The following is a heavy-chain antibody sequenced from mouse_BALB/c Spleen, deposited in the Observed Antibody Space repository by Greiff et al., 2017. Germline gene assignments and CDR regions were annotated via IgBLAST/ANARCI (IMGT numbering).Heavy chain of an antibody. J-gene: IGHJ3*01. Sequence: EVQLQESGPGLVKPSQSLSLTCSVTGYSITSGYYWNWIRQFPGNKLEWMGYISYDGSNNYNPSLKNRISITRDTSKNQFFLKLNSVTTEDTATYYCATEGYYYGSSSAWFAYWGQGTLVTVSA. V-gene: IGHV3-6*02. CDR3: ATEGYYYGSSSAWFAY. CDR1: GYSITSGYY. D-gene: IGHD1-1*01. CDR2: ISYDGSN.